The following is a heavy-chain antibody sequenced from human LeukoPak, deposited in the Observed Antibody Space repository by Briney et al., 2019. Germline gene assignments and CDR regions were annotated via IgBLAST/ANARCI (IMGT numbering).Heavy chain of an antibody. CDR1: GYSFTGYH. CDR3: ARDFPSGSGSYSDVDY. Sequence: ASVKVSCKASGYSFTGYHMQWVRQAPGQSLEWMGWINIGNGDTKYSYKFQDRVTLTRDTSASTAYMDLSSLRREDTAVYFCARDFPSGSGSYSDVDYWGQGTLVTVSS. J-gene: IGHJ4*02. CDR2: INIGNGDT. D-gene: IGHD3-10*01. V-gene: IGHV1-3*04.